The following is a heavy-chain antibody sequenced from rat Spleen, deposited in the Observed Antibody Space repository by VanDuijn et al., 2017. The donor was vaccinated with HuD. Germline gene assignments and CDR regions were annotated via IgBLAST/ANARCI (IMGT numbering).Heavy chain of an antibody. Sequence: QVQLKESGPGLMQPSETLSLTCTVSGFSLTSNGVGWVRQPLGKGLVWMGTIWAGGSTNYNSAVQSRLSISRDTSKSQVFLKMNSLQTEDTATYYCARDRDGGFFDYWGQGVVVTVSS. J-gene: IGHJ2*01. V-gene: IGHV2-72*01. CDR1: GFSLTSNG. CDR2: IWAGGST. CDR3: ARDRDGGFFDY. D-gene: IGHD1-11*01.